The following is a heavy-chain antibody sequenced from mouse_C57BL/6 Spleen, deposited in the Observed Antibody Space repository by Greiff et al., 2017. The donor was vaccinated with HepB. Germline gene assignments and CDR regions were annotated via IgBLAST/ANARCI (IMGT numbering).Heavy chain of an antibody. CDR1: GYTFTSYW. D-gene: IGHD2-5*01. CDR2: INPSSGYT. V-gene: IGHV1-7*01. J-gene: IGHJ3*01. CDR3: ARSVSNHEAWFAY. Sequence: QVHVKQSGAELAKPGASVKLSCKASGYTFTSYWMHWVKQRPGQGLEWIGYINPSSGYTKYNQKFKDKATLTADKSSSTAYMQLSSLTYEDSAVYYCARSVSNHEAWFAYWGQGTLVTVSA.